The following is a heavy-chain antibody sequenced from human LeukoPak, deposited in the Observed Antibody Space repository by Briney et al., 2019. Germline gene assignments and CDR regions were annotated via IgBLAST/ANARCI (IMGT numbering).Heavy chain of an antibody. V-gene: IGHV4-59*01. J-gene: IGHJ5*02. CDR1: GASINNYY. CDR2: MYGSGN. Sequence: SETLSLTCSVSGASINNYYWSWIRQSPGKGLEWVAYMYGSGNKYNPSFKSRVTISADTSKNQVSLRLNSVTAADTAVYYCARVEIAWFDPWGQGILVTVSS. D-gene: IGHD2-21*01. CDR3: ARVEIAWFDP.